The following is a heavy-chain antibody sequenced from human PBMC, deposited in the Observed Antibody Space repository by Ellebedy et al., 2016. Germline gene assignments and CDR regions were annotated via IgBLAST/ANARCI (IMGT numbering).Heavy chain of an antibody. V-gene: IGHV3-7*03. J-gene: IGHJ4*02. Sequence: GESLKISCVASGFTFSSYWIHWVRQAPGKGLEWVADIKPDGSVTYYVEYVRGRLTISRDNARNSVYLQLNSQRVEDTAVYHCARGLTASGTLDYWGRGTLVTVSS. CDR1: GFTFSSYW. CDR2: IKPDGSVT. D-gene: IGHD3-9*01. CDR3: ARGLTASGTLDY.